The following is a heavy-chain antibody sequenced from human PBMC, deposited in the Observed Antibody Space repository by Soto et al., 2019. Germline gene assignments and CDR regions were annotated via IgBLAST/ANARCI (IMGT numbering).Heavy chain of an antibody. D-gene: IGHD6-19*01. CDR1: GYTFTSYS. V-gene: IGHV1-3*01. CDR3: ARDRSSGWYRY. J-gene: IGHJ4*02. CDR2: INGNNGNT. Sequence: ASVKVSCKASGYTFTSYSMHCVRQAPGQRLEWMGWINGNNGNTRYSQNFQGRVTITRDTSASTAYMELRSLRSDDTAVYYCARDRSSGWYRYWGQGTLVTVSS.